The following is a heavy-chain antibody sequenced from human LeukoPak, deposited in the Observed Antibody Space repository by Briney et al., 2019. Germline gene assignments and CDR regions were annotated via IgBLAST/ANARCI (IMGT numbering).Heavy chain of an antibody. D-gene: IGHD3-10*01. Sequence: GGSLRLSCAASGFTFSSYWMHWVRQAPGKGRVWVAFIRYDGSNKYYADSVKGRFTISRDNSKNTLYLEMNSLMAEDTAVYYCAKGVWFGELLSYMDVWGKGTTVTVSS. CDR1: GFTFSSYW. CDR2: IRYDGSNK. J-gene: IGHJ6*03. CDR3: AKGVWFGELLSYMDV. V-gene: IGHV3-30*02.